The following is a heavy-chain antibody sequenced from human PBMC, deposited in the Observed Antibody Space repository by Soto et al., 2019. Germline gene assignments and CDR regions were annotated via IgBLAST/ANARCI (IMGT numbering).Heavy chain of an antibody. CDR2: ISYDGRNK. Sequence: GGSLRLSCAASGFTFSSYGMHWVRQAPGKGLEWVAVISYDGRNKYYADAVKGRFTIPRDNSKNTLYLQMSSLRAEDTAVYYCVKDGSSGWPYFYDMDVWGQGTTVTVS. CDR1: GFTFSSYG. D-gene: IGHD6-19*01. CDR3: VKDGSSGWPYFYDMDV. V-gene: IGHV3-30*18. J-gene: IGHJ6*02.